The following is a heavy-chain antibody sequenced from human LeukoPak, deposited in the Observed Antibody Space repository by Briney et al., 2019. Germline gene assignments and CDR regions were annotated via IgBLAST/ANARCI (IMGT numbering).Heavy chain of an antibody. CDR1: GGSISSYY. V-gene: IGHV4-59*01. J-gene: IGHJ4*02. CDR2: IYYSGST. D-gene: IGHD3-22*01. Sequence: SETLSPTCTVSGGSISSYYWTWIRQPPGKGLQWIGNIYYSGSTSYNPSLKSRVTISVDTSNNQFSLKLSSVTAADTAVYYCARYVSSGLDHWGQGTLVTVSS. CDR3: ARYVSSGLDH.